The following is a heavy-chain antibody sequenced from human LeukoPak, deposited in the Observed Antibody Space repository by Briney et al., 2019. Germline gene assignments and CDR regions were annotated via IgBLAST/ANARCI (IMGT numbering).Heavy chain of an antibody. D-gene: IGHD3-22*01. CDR3: ARDDSSGYYYPSFDY. CDR1: GGTFSSYA. V-gene: IGHV1-69*13. J-gene: IGHJ4*02. CDR2: IIPIFGTA. Sequence: SVKVSCKASGGTFSSYAISWVRQAPGHGLEWMGGIIPIFGTANYAQKFQGRVTITADGSTSTAYMELSSLRSEDTAVYYCARDDSSGYYYPSFDYWGQGTLVTVSS.